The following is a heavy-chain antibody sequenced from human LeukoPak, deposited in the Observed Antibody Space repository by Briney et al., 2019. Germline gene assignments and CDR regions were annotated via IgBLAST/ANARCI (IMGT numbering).Heavy chain of an antibody. Sequence: SETLSLTCNVSGSPINSNIYYWAWGRQPPGKGLEWIGSIYDSGSTYYNPSLKSRITISVDTFRSQVSLKMRSVTAADTAVYYCARVLLWFGDFSVKAFDIWGQGTMVTVSS. J-gene: IGHJ3*02. V-gene: IGHV4-39*01. CDR1: GSPINSNIYY. D-gene: IGHD3-10*01. CDR2: IYDSGST. CDR3: ARVLLWFGDFSVKAFDI.